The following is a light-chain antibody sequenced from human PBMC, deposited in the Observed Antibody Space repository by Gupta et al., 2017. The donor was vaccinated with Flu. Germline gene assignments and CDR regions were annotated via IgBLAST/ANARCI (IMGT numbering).Light chain of an antibody. J-gene: IGLJ3*02. Sequence: QSVLTQPPSASGTPGQRVNISCSGSSSNIGSNTVNWYQQLPGTAPKLLIYSNNQRPSGFPDRFSGSKSGTSASLAISGLQSEDEADYYCAACDDSLNGWVFGVGTKLTVL. CDR2: SNN. V-gene: IGLV1-44*01. CDR3: AACDDSLNGWV. CDR1: SSNIGSNT.